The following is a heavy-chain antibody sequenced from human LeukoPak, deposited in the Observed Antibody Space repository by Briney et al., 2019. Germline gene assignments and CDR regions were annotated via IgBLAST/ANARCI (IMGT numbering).Heavy chain of an antibody. CDR3: ARTENTIFGVVITFDY. J-gene: IGHJ4*02. CDR1: GFSLSNARMG. Sequence: SGPVLVKPTETLTLACTVSGFSLSNARMGVSWIRQPPGKALEWLAHVFSNDEKSYSTSLKSRLTISKDTSKGQVVLTMTNMDPVDTATYYCARTENTIFGVVITFDYWGQGTLVTVSS. D-gene: IGHD3-3*01. CDR2: VFSNDEK. V-gene: IGHV2-26*01.